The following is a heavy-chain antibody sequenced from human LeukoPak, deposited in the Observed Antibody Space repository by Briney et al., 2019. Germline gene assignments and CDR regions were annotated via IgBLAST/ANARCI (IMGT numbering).Heavy chain of an antibody. CDR2: IIPIFGTA. CDR3: ARVRPTTYSSGYYYVDY. D-gene: IGHD3-22*01. Sequence: AASVKVSCKASGGTFSSYAISWVRQAPGQGLEWMGGIIPIFGTANYAQKFQGRVTMTTDTSTSTAYMELRSLRSDDTAVYYCARVRPTTYSSGYYYVDYWGQGTLVTVSS. J-gene: IGHJ4*02. CDR1: GGTFSSYA. V-gene: IGHV1-69*05.